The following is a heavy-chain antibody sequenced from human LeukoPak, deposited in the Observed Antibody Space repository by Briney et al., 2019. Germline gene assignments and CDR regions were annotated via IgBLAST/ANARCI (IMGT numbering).Heavy chain of an antibody. V-gene: IGHV3-7*03. Sequence: GGSLRLSCTASGFTFGDYAMSWFRQAPGKGLEWVASIKQDGNEKYYVDSVRGRFTISRDNAKNSLYLQMNSLRAEDTAVYYCARDLDFGSGRSLGAFDIWGQGTMVTVSS. CDR2: IKQDGNEK. D-gene: IGHD3-10*01. CDR3: ARDLDFGSGRSLGAFDI. J-gene: IGHJ3*02. CDR1: GFTFGDYA.